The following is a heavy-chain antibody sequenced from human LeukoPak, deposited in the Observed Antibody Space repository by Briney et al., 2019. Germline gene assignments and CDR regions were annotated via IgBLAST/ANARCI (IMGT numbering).Heavy chain of an antibody. CDR2: ISSSSSYT. CDR1: GGSISSSSYF. CDR3: ARGGYCSSTSCYWFDP. J-gene: IGHJ5*02. D-gene: IGHD2-2*01. Sequence: LSLTCTVSGGSISSSSYFWSWIRQAPGKGLEWVSYISSSSSYTNYADSVKGRFTISRDNAKNSLYLQMNSLRAEDTAVYYCARGGYCSSTSCYWFDPWGQGTLVTVSS. V-gene: IGHV3-11*05.